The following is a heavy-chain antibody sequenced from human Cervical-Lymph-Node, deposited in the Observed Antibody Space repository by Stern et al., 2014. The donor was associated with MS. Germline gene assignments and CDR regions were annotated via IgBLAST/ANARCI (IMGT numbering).Heavy chain of an antibody. D-gene: IGHD2-2*01. Sequence: VQLGQSGAEVKKPGESLKISCKGSGYSFTSYWIGWVRQMPGKGLGGMGIINPGDSDTRYSPSFQGQGTITAHQTTTPATPTVSSLKASDTAMYYCARRHCSSRRCGWFDPWGQGTLVTVSS. J-gene: IGHJ5*02. CDR1: GYSFTSYW. V-gene: IGHV5-51*01. CDR2: INPGDSDT. CDR3: ARRHCSSRRCGWFDP.